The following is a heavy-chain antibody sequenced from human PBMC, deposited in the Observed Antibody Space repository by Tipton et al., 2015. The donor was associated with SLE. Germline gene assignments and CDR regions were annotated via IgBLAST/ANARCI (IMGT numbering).Heavy chain of an antibody. Sequence: TLSLTCTVSAGSISRYYWNWIRQPPGKGLEWIGYIFYSGSTNYSPSLRSRVTISVDTSKNQFSLKLTSVTAADTAVYYCARDYGDNFDNWGQATLVTVSS. CDR3: ARDYGDNFDN. CDR2: IFYSGST. V-gene: IGHV4-59*01. D-gene: IGHD4-17*01. CDR1: AGSISRYY. J-gene: IGHJ4*02.